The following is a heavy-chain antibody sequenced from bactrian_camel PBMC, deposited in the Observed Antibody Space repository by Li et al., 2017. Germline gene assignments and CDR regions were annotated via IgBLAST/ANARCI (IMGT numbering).Heavy chain of an antibody. CDR1: AITFTRDA. V-gene: IGHV3S10*01. J-gene: IGHJ4*01. Sequence: VQLVESGGGLVQPGDSLRLSCVCSAITFTRDAMMWVRQAQGKGLEWVSSISGSSRTYYPNSVKGRCTIARDNTKNTVYLQMISLESEDTALYYCAAGPWYTDEYKYWGQWTQVTVS. CDR3: AAGPWYTDEYKY. CDR2: ISGSSRT. D-gene: IGHD6*01.